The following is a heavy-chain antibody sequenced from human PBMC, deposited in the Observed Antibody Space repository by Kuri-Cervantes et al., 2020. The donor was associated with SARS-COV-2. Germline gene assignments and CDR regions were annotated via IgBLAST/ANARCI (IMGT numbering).Heavy chain of an antibody. D-gene: IGHD3-16*02. J-gene: IGHJ3*02. CDR3: ARLSPPKDAFDI. CDR1: GGSISSSSYY. CDR2: IYYSGST. Sequence: SETLSLTCTVSGGSISSSSYYWGWIRQPPGKGLEWIGSIYYSGSTYYNPSLKSRVTISVDTSKNQCSLKLSSVTAADTAVYYCARLSPPKDAFDIWGQGTMVTVSS. V-gene: IGHV4-39*01.